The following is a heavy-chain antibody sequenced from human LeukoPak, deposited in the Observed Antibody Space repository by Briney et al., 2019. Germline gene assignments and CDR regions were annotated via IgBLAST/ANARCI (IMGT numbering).Heavy chain of an antibody. CDR3: ARNYDSSGYYPTYFDY. CDR2: IYYSGST. V-gene: IGHV4-59*08. D-gene: IGHD3-22*01. Sequence: SETLSLTCTVSGGSISSYYWSGIRQPPGKGLEWIGYIYYSGSTNYNPSLKSRVTISVDTSKNQFSLKLSSVTAADTAVYYCARNYDSSGYYPTYFDYWGQGTLVTVSS. J-gene: IGHJ4*02. CDR1: GGSISSYY.